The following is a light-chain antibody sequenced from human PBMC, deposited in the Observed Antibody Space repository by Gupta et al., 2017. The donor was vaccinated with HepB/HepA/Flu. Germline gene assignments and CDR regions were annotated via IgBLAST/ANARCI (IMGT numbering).Light chain of an antibody. Sequence: EIQMTQSPSTLSASIGDRVTISCRANQTISTWLAWYQQKPRKAPNLLIYKTSVLQTGVPSRFSGSGSESEFTLTISSLQPDDFAIYYCQQDHNSPLTFGQGTPVDIK. J-gene: IGKJ1*01. CDR2: KTS. CDR1: QTISTW. V-gene: IGKV1-5*03. CDR3: QQDHNSPLT.